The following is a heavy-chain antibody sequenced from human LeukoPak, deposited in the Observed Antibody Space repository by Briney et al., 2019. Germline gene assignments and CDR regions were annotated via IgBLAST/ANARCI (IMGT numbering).Heavy chain of an antibody. D-gene: IGHD2-2*01. J-gene: IGHJ2*01. CDR3: ARESTSWYFDL. V-gene: IGHV3-23*01. CDR1: GFTFSSFA. CDR2: ISGSGGTK. Sequence: GGSLRLSCAASGFTFSSFAMSWVRQAPGKGLEWVSGISGSGGTKYYADSVKGRFTISRDNSKNTLYLQMNSLRAEDTAVYYCARESTSWYFDLWGRGTLVTVSS.